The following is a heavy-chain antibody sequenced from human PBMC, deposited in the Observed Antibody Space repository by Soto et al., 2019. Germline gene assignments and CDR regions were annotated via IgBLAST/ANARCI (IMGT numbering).Heavy chain of an antibody. D-gene: IGHD6-6*01. J-gene: IGHJ3*02. CDR2: ISAYNGNT. CDR1: GSTFTSYG. Sequence: ASVKVSCKASGSTFTSYGISWVRQDPGQGLEWMGWISAYNGNTNYAQKLQGRVTMTTDTSTRTAYMELRSLRSDDTAVYYCAREEIWQLVSGRENAFDIWGQGTMVTVSS. CDR3: AREEIWQLVSGRENAFDI. V-gene: IGHV1-18*04.